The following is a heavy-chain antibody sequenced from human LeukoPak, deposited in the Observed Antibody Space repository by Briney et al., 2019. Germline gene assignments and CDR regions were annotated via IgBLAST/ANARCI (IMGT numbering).Heavy chain of an antibody. V-gene: IGHV1-69*06. CDR2: IIPIFGTA. Sequence: EASVNVSCKASGGTFSSYAISWVRQAPGQGLEWMGGIIPIFGTANYAQKFQGRVTITADKSTSTAYMELSSLRSEDTAVYYCARVIAAAGGGDYFGYWGQGTLVTVSS. D-gene: IGHD6-13*01. CDR3: ARVIAAAGGGDYFGY. CDR1: GGTFSSYA. J-gene: IGHJ4*02.